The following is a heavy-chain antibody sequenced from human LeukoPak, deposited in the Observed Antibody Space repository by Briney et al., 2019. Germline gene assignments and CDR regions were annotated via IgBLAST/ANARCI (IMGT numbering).Heavy chain of an antibody. J-gene: IGHJ4*02. Sequence: GGSLRLSCTASGFTFGDYAMSWFRQAPGKGLEWVGFIRSKAYGGTTEYAASVKGRFTISRDDSKSIAYLQMNSLKTEDTAVYYCARDQHDFWSGYYNNYYFDYWGQGTLVTVSS. CDR2: IRSKAYGGTT. V-gene: IGHV3-49*03. D-gene: IGHD3-3*01. CDR3: ARDQHDFWSGYYNNYYFDY. CDR1: GFTFGDYA.